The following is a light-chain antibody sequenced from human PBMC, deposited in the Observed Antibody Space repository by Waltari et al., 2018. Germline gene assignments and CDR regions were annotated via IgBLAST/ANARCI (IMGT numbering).Light chain of an antibody. CDR3: MQCSHWPWT. CDR2: KVS. V-gene: IGKV2-30*01. CDR1: QSLVSSDGNTY. J-gene: IGKJ1*01. Sequence: DVVMSQSSLSLPVTLGQPAPFSGRSSQSLVSSDGNTYYNWFQQRPGQSPRRLFDKVSNRDSGVPDRFSGSGSGTDFTLRISRVEAEDVGVYYCMQCSHWPWTFGQGTKVEIK.